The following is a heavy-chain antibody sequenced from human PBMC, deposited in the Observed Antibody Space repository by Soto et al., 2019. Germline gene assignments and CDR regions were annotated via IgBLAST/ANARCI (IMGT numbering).Heavy chain of an antibody. CDR1: GFAGPGFTFSSYA. Sequence: GGSLRLSCAASGFAGPGFTFSSYAMTWVRQAPGKGLEWVSAISGSGGKTYYADSVKGRFTISRDNSRDTLYLQMNSLRAEDAAVYYCAKLGTASPYYGMDVWGQGTTVTVPS. CDR2: ISGSGGKT. V-gene: IGHV3-23*01. J-gene: IGHJ6*02. CDR3: AKLGTASPYYGMDV. D-gene: IGHD3-16*01.